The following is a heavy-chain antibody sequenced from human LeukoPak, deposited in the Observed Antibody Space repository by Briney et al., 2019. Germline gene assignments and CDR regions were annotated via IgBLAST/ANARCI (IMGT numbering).Heavy chain of an antibody. CDR1: GYTFTGYH. V-gene: IGHV1-2*06. D-gene: IGHD2-2*01. J-gene: IGHJ4*02. Sequence: ASVKVSCKASGYTFTGYHMHWVRQAPGQGLEWMGRINPNSGDTNYAQKFQGRVTMTRDTSISTAYMELSRLRSDDTAVYYCVRDYCSSTSCLFDYWGQGTLVTVSS. CDR3: VRDYCSSTSCLFDY. CDR2: INPNSGDT.